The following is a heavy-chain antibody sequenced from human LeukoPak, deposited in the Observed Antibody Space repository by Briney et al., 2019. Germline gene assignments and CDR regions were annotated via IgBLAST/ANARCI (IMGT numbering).Heavy chain of an antibody. CDR3: ARTTRITGTMTHFDY. J-gene: IGHJ4*02. Sequence: GGSLRLSCAASGFTFSSYAMSWVRQAPGKGLEWVSAISGSGGSTYYADSVKGRFTISRDNSKNTLYLQMNSLRAEDTAVYYCARTTRITGTMTHFDYWGQGTLVTVSS. CDR1: GFTFSSYA. CDR2: ISGSGGST. V-gene: IGHV3-23*01. D-gene: IGHD1-7*01.